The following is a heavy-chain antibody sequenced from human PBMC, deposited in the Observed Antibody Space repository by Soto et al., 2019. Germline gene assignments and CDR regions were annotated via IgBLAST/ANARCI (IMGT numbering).Heavy chain of an antibody. V-gene: IGHV4-39*01. J-gene: IGHJ4*02. CDR2: IYYSGST. CDR1: GGSISSSRYY. CDR3: ASEQPYFDY. D-gene: IGHD6-13*01. Sequence: QLQLQESGPGLVKPSETLSLTCTVSGGSISSSRYYWGWIRQPPGKGLEWIGSIYYSGSTYYNPSLKSRVTISVDTSKNQFSLKLSSVTAADTAVYYCASEQPYFDYWAQGTLVTVSS.